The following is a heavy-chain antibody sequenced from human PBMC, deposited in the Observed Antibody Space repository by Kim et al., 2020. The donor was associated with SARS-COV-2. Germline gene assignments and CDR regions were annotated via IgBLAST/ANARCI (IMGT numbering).Heavy chain of an antibody. Sequence: ASVKVSCKASGYTFTTYGISWVRQAPGQGLEWLGWISGYNGNTNYAQKVQGRVTMTTDTSTSTAYMELRSLRSDDTAVYYCARDPGKLWFGEYFDYWGQGTLVTVSS. CDR3: ARDPGKLWFGEYFDY. V-gene: IGHV1-18*01. CDR2: ISGYNGNT. J-gene: IGHJ4*02. D-gene: IGHD3-10*01. CDR1: GYTFTTYG.